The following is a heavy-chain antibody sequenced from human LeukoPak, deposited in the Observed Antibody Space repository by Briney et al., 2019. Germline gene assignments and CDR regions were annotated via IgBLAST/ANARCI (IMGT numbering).Heavy chain of an antibody. Sequence: GGSLRLSCAASGFTFDDYAMHRVRQAPGKGLEWVSLISWDGGSTYYADSVKGRFTISRDNSKNSLYLQMNSLRAEDTALYYCAKGAVEQWLVLYFDYWGQGTLVTVSS. D-gene: IGHD6-19*01. J-gene: IGHJ4*02. V-gene: IGHV3-43D*04. CDR2: ISWDGGST. CDR1: GFTFDDYA. CDR3: AKGAVEQWLVLYFDY.